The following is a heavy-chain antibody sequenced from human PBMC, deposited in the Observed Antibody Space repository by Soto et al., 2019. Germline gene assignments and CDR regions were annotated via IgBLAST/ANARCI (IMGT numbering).Heavy chain of an antibody. J-gene: IGHJ4*02. CDR2: IYYSGST. CDR1: GFSISSGGYY. CDR3: ARGWDSSGYSAYFDY. Sequence: PSETLSLTCPVSGFSISSGGYYWSWIRQHPGKGLEWIGYIYYSGSTYYNPSLKSRVTISVDTSKNQFSLKLSSVTAADTAVYYCARGWDSSGYSAYFDYWGQGTLVTVSS. V-gene: IGHV4-31*03. D-gene: IGHD3-22*01.